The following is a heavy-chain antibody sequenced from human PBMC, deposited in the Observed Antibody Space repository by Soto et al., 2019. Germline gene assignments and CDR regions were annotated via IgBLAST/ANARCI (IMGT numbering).Heavy chain of an antibody. CDR2: IYYSGST. Sequence: QVQLQESGPGLVKPSETLSLTCTVSGGSISSYYWSWIRQPPGKGLEWIGYIYYSGSTNYNPSPNSRVTIAVVTSKTRFSLKHSSVTAADTSLYYCARHWYGDSNLNYFDCWSQGTLVTVSS. D-gene: IGHD4-17*01. CDR1: GGSISSYY. CDR3: ARHWYGDSNLNYFDC. V-gene: IGHV4-59*08. J-gene: IGHJ4*02.